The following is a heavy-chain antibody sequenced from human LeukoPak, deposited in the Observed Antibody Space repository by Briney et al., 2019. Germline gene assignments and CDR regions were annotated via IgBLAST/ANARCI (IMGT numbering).Heavy chain of an antibody. Sequence: GGSLRLSCAASGFAFNKYAMSWVRQAPGKGLEWVSTISSGGGFTYYSDSVKGRFTISRDSSKNTLCLQMNSLRAEDTAVYYCAKDLRIRAGVPDYWGQGTLVTVSS. V-gene: IGHV3-23*01. D-gene: IGHD2-8*01. CDR3: AKDLRIRAGVPDY. CDR2: ISSGGGFT. CDR1: GFAFNKYA. J-gene: IGHJ4*02.